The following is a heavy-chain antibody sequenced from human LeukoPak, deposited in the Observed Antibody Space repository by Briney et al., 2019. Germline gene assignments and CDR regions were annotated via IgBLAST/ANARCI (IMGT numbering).Heavy chain of an antibody. CDR3: ARDRGGNPCYFDY. Sequence: PGGSLRLSCAASGFTFSSYGMHWVRQAPGKGLEWVAVIWYDGSNKYYADSVKGRFTISRDNSKNTLYLQMNSLRAEDTAVYYCARDRGGNPCYFDYWGQGTLVTVSS. J-gene: IGHJ4*02. CDR1: GFTFSSYG. CDR2: IWYDGSNK. V-gene: IGHV3-33*01. D-gene: IGHD2-15*01.